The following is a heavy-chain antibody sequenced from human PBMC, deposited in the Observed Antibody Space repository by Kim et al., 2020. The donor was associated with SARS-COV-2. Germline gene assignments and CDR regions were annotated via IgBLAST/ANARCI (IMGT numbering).Heavy chain of an antibody. Sequence: FQGRVTMTRNNSISTAYMELSSLRSEDTAVYYCARGLRVYYDFWSGLFDPWGQGTLVTVSS. J-gene: IGHJ5*02. CDR3: ARGLRVYYDFWSGLFDP. D-gene: IGHD3-3*01. V-gene: IGHV1-8*01.